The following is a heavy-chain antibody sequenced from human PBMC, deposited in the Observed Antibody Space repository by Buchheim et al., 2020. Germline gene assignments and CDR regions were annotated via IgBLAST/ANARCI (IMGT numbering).Heavy chain of an antibody. V-gene: IGHV3-30*18. J-gene: IGHJ6*02. CDR2: ISYDGSNK. CDR3: AKGEQLVLLHGMDV. CDR1: GFTFSSYG. Sequence: QVQLVESGGGVVQPGRSLRLSCAASGFTFSSYGMHWVRQAPGKGLEWVAVISYDGSNKYYADSVKGRFTISRDNSKNTLYLQMNSLRAEDTAVYYCAKGEQLVLLHGMDVWGQGTT. D-gene: IGHD6-6*01.